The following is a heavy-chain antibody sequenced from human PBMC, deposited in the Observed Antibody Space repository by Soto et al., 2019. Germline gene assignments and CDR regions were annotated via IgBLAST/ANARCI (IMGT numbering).Heavy chain of an antibody. D-gene: IGHD3-3*01. Sequence: GSLRLSCAASGFTFSSYSMNWVRQAPGKGLEWVSSISSSGSTTFYADSVKGRFTVSRDNAKNSLYLQMNSLRDEDTAVYYCAREARFLEWLSLNWLDPWGQGTLVTVSS. CDR3: AREARFLEWLSLNWLDP. CDR2: ISSSGSTT. CDR1: GFTFSSYS. V-gene: IGHV3-48*02. J-gene: IGHJ5*02.